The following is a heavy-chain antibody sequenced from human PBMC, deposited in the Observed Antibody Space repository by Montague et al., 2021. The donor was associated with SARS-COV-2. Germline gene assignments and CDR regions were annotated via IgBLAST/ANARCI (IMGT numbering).Heavy chain of an antibody. J-gene: IGHJ4*02. CDR3: VERTN. V-gene: IGHV3-30*03. CDR2: ISYDGADK. Sequence: SLRLSCSASGFTFSSCGMRWVRQAPGKGLEWVATISYDGADKYYADSMRGRLTISRDNSKNTLWLQMNSLRAEDTAVYYCVERTNWGQGTLVTVSS. CDR1: GFTFSSCG.